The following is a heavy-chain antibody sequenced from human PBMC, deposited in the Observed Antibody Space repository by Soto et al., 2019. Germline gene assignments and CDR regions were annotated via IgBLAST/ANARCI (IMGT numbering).Heavy chain of an antibody. Sequence: NPSETLSLTCAVYGGSFSGYYWSWIRQPPGKGLEWIGEINHSGSTNYNPSLKSRVTISVDTSKNQFSLKLSSVTAADTAVYYCARGFIPSSGSPFDYWGQGTLVTVSS. CDR2: INHSGST. J-gene: IGHJ4*02. V-gene: IGHV4-34*01. D-gene: IGHD3-22*01. CDR3: ARGFIPSSGSPFDY. CDR1: GGSFSGYY.